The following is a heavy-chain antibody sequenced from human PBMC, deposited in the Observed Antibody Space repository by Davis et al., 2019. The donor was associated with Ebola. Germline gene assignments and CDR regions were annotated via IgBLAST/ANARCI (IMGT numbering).Heavy chain of an antibody. J-gene: IGHJ4*02. V-gene: IGHV1-46*01. D-gene: IGHD2-15*01. Sequence: ASVKVSCKASGYTFTGYYMHWVRQAPGQGLEWMGVINPSGGSTSYAQKFQGRVTMTRDTSTSTVYMEVSSLRSEDTAVYYCARDLCSGGSCYSEWGQGTLVTVSS. CDR3: ARDLCSGGSCYSE. CDR2: INPSGGST. CDR1: GYTFTGYY.